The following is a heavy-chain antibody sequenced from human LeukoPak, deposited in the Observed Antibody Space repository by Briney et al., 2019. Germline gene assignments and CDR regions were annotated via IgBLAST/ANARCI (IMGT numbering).Heavy chain of an antibody. CDR1: GYTFTSYA. CDR2: IIPIFGTA. D-gene: IGHD3-9*01. CDR3: ARPRGYYDILTGYYSTIYFDY. V-gene: IGHV1-69*13. Sequence: SVKVSCKASGYTFTSYAISWVRQAPGQGLEWMGGIIPIFGTANYAQKFQGRVTITADESTSTAYMELSSLRSEDTAVYYCARPRGYYDILTGYYSTIYFDYWGQGTLVTVSS. J-gene: IGHJ4*02.